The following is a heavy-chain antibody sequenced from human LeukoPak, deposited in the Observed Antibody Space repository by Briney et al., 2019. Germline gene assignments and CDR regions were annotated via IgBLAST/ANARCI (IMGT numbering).Heavy chain of an antibody. CDR3: APPPIAATGN. D-gene: IGHD6-13*01. Sequence: GGSLRLSCAASGFTFSSYWMSWVRQAPGKGLEWVANIRQDGSDKNYVDSVEGRFTISRDNAKRSLYLEMNSLRGEDTAVYYCAPPPIAATGNWGQGTLVTVSS. CDR2: IRQDGSDK. CDR1: GFTFSSYW. J-gene: IGHJ4*02. V-gene: IGHV3-7*01.